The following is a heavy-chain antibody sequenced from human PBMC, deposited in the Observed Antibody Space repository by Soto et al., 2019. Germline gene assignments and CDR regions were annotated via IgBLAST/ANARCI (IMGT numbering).Heavy chain of an antibody. CDR1: GGTFSSYA. CDR3: ARVPQDVRGAKGYYYGMDV. V-gene: IGHV1-69*13. J-gene: IGHJ6*02. Sequence: ASVKVSCKASGGTFSSYAISWVRQAPGQGLEWMGGIIPIFGTANYAQKFQGRVTITADESTSTAYMELSSLRSEDTAVYYCARVPQDVRGAKGYYYGMDVWGQGTPVTVSS. CDR2: IIPIFGTA. D-gene: IGHD3-10*01.